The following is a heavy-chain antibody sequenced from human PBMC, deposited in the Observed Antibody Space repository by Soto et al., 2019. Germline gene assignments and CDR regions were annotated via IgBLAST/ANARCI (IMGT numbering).Heavy chain of an antibody. CDR3: AREGIAVAGTDYYYGMDV. CDR1: GYTFTSYG. CDR2: ISAYNGNT. D-gene: IGHD6-19*01. V-gene: IGHV1-18*04. Sequence: SVKVSCKASGYTFTSYGISWVRQAPGKGLEWMGWISAYNGNTNYAQKLQGRVTMTTDTSTSTAYKELKSLRSDDTAVYYCAREGIAVAGTDYYYGMDVWGQGTTVTVAS. J-gene: IGHJ6*02.